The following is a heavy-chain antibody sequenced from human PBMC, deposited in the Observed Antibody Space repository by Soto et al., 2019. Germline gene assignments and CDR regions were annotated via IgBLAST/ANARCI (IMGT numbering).Heavy chain of an antibody. CDR1: GFTFSNYW. J-gene: IGHJ4*02. D-gene: IGHD6-19*01. V-gene: IGHV3-74*01. CDR2: INSDGSRT. CDR3: VVAVAGPTAIGY. Sequence: GGSLRLSCAASGFTFSNYWMHWVRQAPGKGLVWVSRINSDGSRTSYADSVKGRFTISRDNAKSTLYLQMNSLRAEDTAVYYCVVAVAGPTAIGYWGQGTLVTVSS.